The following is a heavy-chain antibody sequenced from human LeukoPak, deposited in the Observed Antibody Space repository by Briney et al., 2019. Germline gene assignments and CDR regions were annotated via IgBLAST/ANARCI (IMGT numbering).Heavy chain of an antibody. CDR3: ARGSRYGSGAYYFDY. CDR1: GFTFSSYA. J-gene: IGHJ4*02. Sequence: PGGSLRLSCAASGFTFSSYAMHWVRQAPGKGLEWVAVISYDGSNKYYADSVKGRFTISRDNSKNTLYLQMNSLRAEDTAVYYCARGSRYGSGAYYFDYWGQGTLVTVSS. V-gene: IGHV3-30-3*01. CDR2: ISYDGSNK. D-gene: IGHD3-10*01.